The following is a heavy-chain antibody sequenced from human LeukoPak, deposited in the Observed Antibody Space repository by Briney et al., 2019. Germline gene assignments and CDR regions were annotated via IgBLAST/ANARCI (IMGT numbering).Heavy chain of an antibody. CDR3: ARGHTAVTRHFDF. V-gene: IGHV3-7*01. J-gene: IGHJ4*02. D-gene: IGHD4-17*01. Sequence: PGGSLRLSCAASGFTFSSYWMSWVRQAPGKGLEWVANIKQDGSEKYYVDFVKGRFTISRDNAKNSLYLQMDSLRAEDTAVYYCARGHTAVTRHFDFWGQGTLVTVSS. CDR2: IKQDGSEK. CDR1: GFTFSSYW.